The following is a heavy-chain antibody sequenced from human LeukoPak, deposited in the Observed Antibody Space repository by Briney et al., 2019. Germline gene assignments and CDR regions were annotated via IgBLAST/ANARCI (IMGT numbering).Heavy chain of an antibody. J-gene: IGHJ5*02. CDR2: IYYSGST. CDR1: GGSISSSSYY. CDR3: ARHLLSIVVVPATHRREYDWFDP. Sequence: SETLSLTCTVSGGSISSSSYYWGWIRQPPGKGLEWIGSIYYSGSTYYNPSLKSRVTISVDTSKNQFSLKLSSVTAADTAVYHCARHLLSIVVVPATHRREYDWFDPWGQGTLVTVSS. V-gene: IGHV4-39*01. D-gene: IGHD2-2*01.